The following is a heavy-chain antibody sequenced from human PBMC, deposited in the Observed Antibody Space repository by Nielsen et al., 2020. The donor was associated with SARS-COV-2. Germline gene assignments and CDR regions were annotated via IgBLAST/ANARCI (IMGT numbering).Heavy chain of an antibody. CDR2: IEHNGIT. CDR3: ARGGWGPSRLLKYYFYAMDV. J-gene: IGHJ6*02. D-gene: IGHD6-19*01. V-gene: IGHV4-34*01. CDR1: GGSFSGHY. Sequence: SETLSLTCAVYGGSFSGHYWSWIRQAPGKGLEWMGQIEHNGITQYGPSLKSRVTMSVDTSKNQFSLKVNSATAADTAVYYCARGGWGPSRLLKYYFYAMDVWGEGTTVTVSS.